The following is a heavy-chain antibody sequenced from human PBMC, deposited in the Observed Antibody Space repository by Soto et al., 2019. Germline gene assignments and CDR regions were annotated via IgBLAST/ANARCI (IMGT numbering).Heavy chain of an antibody. CDR2: ISGSGGTT. V-gene: IGHV3-23*01. Sequence: GGSLRLSCAASGFIFSDYAMSWVRQAPGKGLEWVSAISGSGGTTYYVDSVKGRFTISRDNSKNTLNLQMNSLRVEDTAVYYCAREGAWSASGLAVAGFQYWGQGTLVTVSS. J-gene: IGHJ4*02. D-gene: IGHD6-19*01. CDR1: GFIFSDYA. CDR3: AREGAWSASGLAVAGFQY.